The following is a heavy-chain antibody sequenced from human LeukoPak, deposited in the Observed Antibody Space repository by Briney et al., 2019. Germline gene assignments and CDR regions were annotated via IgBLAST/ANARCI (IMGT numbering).Heavy chain of an antibody. CDR3: ARGRGGYDTRGSYNSWFDP. CDR2: IYHSGTT. Sequence: PSQTLSLTCAVSGGSISGDDYSWSWIRQPPGKGLEGIGYIYHSGTTYYNPSLKSRVTISVDRSKNQFSLKLSSVLAADTAAYYCARGRGGYDTRGSYNSWFDPWGQGTLDTVSS. J-gene: IGHJ5*02. CDR1: GGSISGDDYS. D-gene: IGHD3-22*01. V-gene: IGHV4-30-2*01.